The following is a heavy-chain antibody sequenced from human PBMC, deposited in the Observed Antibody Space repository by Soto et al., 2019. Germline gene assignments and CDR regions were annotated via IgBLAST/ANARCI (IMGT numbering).Heavy chain of an antibody. J-gene: IGHJ4*02. CDR2: IDSDGRSP. D-gene: IGHD6-13*01. CDR1: GFSGYW. CDR3: TTLAAPTDH. Sequence: GGSLRLSCAASGFSGYWMHLVRQVPGKGLEWVSEIDSDGRSPSYADSVRGRFTISRDNSKNTLFLHMNSLRAEDTAIYYCTTLAAPTDHWGQGTLVTVYS. V-gene: IGHV3-74*01.